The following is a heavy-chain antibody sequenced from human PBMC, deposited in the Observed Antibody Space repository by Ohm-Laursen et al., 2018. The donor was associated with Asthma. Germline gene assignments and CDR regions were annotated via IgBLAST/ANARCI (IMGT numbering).Heavy chain of an antibody. CDR1: GYTFSRYS. CDR2: GGSYYDGGLK. V-gene: IGHV3-30*03. Sequence: SLRLSCTASGYTFSRYSIHWVRQAPGKGLEWVAVGGSYYDGGLKYYADSVNGRFTVSRDDSKNTLYLQMNSLRPDDTAVYYCARDVMEWYLPAFDFWGQGTLVTVSS. CDR3: ARDVMEWYLPAFDF. J-gene: IGHJ4*02. D-gene: IGHD3-3*01.